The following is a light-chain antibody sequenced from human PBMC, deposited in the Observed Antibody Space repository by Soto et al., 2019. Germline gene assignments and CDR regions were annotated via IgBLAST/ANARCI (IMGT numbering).Light chain of an antibody. CDR1: HNTRGY. CDR3: QQSYSTPWT. Sequence: SSLSASVRDRVTITCRASHNTRGYLNWYQQKPGKAPKLLIYAASNLQSGIPSRFSGSGSETDFTLTISSLQPEDFATYYCQQSYSTPWTFGQGTKVDIK. J-gene: IGKJ1*01. V-gene: IGKV1-39*01. CDR2: AAS.